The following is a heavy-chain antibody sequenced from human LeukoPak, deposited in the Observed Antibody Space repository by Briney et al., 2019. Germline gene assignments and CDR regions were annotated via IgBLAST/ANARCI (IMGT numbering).Heavy chain of an antibody. CDR2: ITSSSSYI. J-gene: IGHJ4*02. V-gene: IGHV3-21*04. CDR1: GFTFSSYT. D-gene: IGHD5-18*01. CDR3: AREGRWSTQLWYFDY. Sequence: GGSLRLSCAASGFTFSSYTMSWVRQAPGKGLEWVSSITSSSSYIYYADSVKGRFTISRDNAKNSLYLQMNSLRAEDTAVYYCAREGRWSTQLWYFDYWGQGTLVTVSS.